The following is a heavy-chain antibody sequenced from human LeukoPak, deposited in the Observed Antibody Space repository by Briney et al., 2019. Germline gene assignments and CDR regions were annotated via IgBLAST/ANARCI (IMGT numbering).Heavy chain of an antibody. CDR3: ARSHYYDSSGYPSPSSDY. J-gene: IGHJ4*02. Sequence: SVKVSCKASGGTFSSYAISWVRQAPGQGLEWMGGIIPIFGTANYAQKFQGRVTITADESTSTAYMELSSLRSEDTAVYYCARSHYYDSSGYPSPSSDYWGQGTLVTVSS. D-gene: IGHD3-22*01. CDR1: GGTFSSYA. CDR2: IIPIFGTA. V-gene: IGHV1-69*13.